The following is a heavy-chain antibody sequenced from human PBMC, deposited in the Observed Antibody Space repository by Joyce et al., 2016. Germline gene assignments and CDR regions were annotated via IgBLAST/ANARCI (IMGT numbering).Heavy chain of an antibody. Sequence: QVHLVESGGGVVQPGRSLTLSCKASGFAFNSYGMVWVRPGPGKGLEWVALISHDGSDQFYGDSVKGRITVARDNPENTLYLQMNTLGLDDTALYYCAKDRGRYGSGSYSLDYWGQGALVTVSS. CDR3: AKDRGRYGSGSYSLDY. V-gene: IGHV3-30*18. CDR2: ISHDGSDQ. CDR1: GFAFNSYG. J-gene: IGHJ4*02. D-gene: IGHD3-10*01.